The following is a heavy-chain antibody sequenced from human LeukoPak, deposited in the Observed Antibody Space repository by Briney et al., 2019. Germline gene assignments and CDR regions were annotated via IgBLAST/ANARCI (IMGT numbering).Heavy chain of an antibody. CDR3: AREGYYGSGSPPSLYFDY. V-gene: IGHV3-30-3*01. J-gene: IGHJ4*02. D-gene: IGHD3-10*01. CDR1: GFTFRNYV. Sequence: GGSLRLSCAASGFTFRNYVIHWVRQAPGKGLEWVAVTSSDLNVKLYADSVKGRFTISRDNSRSTLYLQMNSLRPEDTAIYYCAREGYYGSGSPPSLYFDYWGQGTLVTASS. CDR2: TSSDLNVK.